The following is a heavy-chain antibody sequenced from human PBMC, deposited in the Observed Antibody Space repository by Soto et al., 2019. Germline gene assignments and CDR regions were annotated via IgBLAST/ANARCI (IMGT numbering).Heavy chain of an antibody. CDR3: AKYITAASRYFDL. CDR2: TSGDAANT. D-gene: IGHD6-25*01. J-gene: IGHJ2*01. V-gene: IGHV3-23*01. Sequence: EVQLLESGGGLVQSGGSLRLSCAASGLNFASYAMTWIRQAPGKGLEWVSATSGDAANTQYADSVKGRLTMSRENAKNTLYLQRNSPRAEDTAVYFCAKYITAASRYFDLWGRGTLVTVSS. CDR1: GLNFASYA.